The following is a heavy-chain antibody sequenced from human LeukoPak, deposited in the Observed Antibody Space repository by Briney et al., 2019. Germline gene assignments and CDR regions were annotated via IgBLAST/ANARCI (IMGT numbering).Heavy chain of an antibody. CDR3: AREITGTGGDWFDP. CDR1: GYTFTGYY. CDR2: INPNSGGT. D-gene: IGHD1/OR15-1a*01. J-gene: IGHJ5*02. Sequence: GASVKVSCKASGYTFTGYYMHWVRQAPGQGLEWMGWINPNSGGTNYAQKFQGRVTMTRDTSISTAYMELRSLRSDDTAVYYCAREITGTGGDWFDPWGQGTLVTVSS. V-gene: IGHV1-2*02.